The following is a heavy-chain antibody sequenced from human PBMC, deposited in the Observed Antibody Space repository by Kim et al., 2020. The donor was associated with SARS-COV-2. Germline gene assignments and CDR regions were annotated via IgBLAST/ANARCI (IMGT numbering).Heavy chain of an antibody. CDR2: ISYDGSNK. D-gene: IGHD3-10*01. Sequence: GGSLRLSCAASGFTFSSYDMHWVRQAPGKGLEWVAVISYDGSNKYYADSVKGRFTISRDNSKNTLYLQMNSLRAEDTAVYYCAKDRGSGSYAAGYWGQGTLVTVSS. V-gene: IGHV3-30*18. J-gene: IGHJ4*02. CDR1: GFTFSSYD. CDR3: AKDRGSGSYAAGY.